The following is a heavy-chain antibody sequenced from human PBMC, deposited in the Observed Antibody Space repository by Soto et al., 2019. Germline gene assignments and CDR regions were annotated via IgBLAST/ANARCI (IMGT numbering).Heavy chain of an antibody. CDR3: ARQAVVAASPRWFDP. D-gene: IGHD2-15*01. Sequence: GESLKVSCKGSGYSFTTYWIGWVRQMPGKGLEWMGIIYPGDSDTRYSPSFQGQVTISADKSISTAYLQWSSLKASDTAMYHCARQAVVAASPRWFDPWGQGTLVAVSS. CDR1: GYSFTTYW. V-gene: IGHV5-51*01. CDR2: IYPGDSDT. J-gene: IGHJ5*02.